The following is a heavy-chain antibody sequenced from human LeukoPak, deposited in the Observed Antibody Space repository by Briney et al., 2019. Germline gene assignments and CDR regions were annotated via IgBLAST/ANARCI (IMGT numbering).Heavy chain of an antibody. V-gene: IGHV4-59*01. D-gene: IGHD4-17*01. Sequence: SETLTLTCTVSGASISIYYWNWIRQPPGKGLEWIGYIYNSGSSTIYNPSLKSRVTISVDTSKNQFSLRLSSVTAADTAGYFCAGDSTPYGYLGYWGQGTLVTVSP. CDR2: IYNSGSST. CDR3: AGDSTPYGYLGY. CDR1: GASISIYY. J-gene: IGHJ4*01.